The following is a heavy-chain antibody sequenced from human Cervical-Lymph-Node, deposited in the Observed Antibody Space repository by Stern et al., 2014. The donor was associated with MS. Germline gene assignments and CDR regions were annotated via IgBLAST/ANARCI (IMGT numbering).Heavy chain of an antibody. CDR3: ARDGMAVTTRGYYFDY. Sequence: VQLVESGAEVKKPGSSVKVSCKASGGTFSSSAISWVRQAPGQGLEWMGGIIPIFGTANYAQKFQGRVTITADESTSTAYMELSSLRSEDTAVYYCARDGMAVTTRGYYFDYWGQGTLVTVSS. V-gene: IGHV1-69*01. J-gene: IGHJ4*02. D-gene: IGHD4/OR15-4a*01. CDR1: GGTFSSSA. CDR2: IIPIFGTA.